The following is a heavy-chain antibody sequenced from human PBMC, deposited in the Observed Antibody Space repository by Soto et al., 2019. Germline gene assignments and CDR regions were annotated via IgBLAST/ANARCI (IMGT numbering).Heavy chain of an antibody. V-gene: IGHV3-33*08. CDR1: GFTFTDYA. CDR2: IWPDGNNR. D-gene: IGHD2-21*01. J-gene: IGHJ4*02. CDR3: VSDGEFRKWNFDY. Sequence: QVQLVESGGGVVQPGRSLRLSCAASGFTFTDYAMHWVRQSPGKGLEGLAIIWPDGNNRYNEDAVKGRFTISRDNSTNTLSLQTDNLRVEDSAVYHFVSDGEFRKWNFDYWGRGSQVIVSS.